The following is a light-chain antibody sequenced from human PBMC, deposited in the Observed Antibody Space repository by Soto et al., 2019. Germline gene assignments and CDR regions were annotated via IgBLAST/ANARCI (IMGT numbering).Light chain of an antibody. J-gene: IGLJ3*02. CDR2: EAT. CDR1: STDIGVYNY. CDR3: SSYTTSATLV. V-gene: IGLV2-14*01. Sequence: QSALTQPASVSGSPGQSITISCTGTSTDIGVYNYDSWYQQHPGKAPKVMIYEATNRPSGVSNRFSGSKSGDTASLTISWLRSEDEADYYCSSYTTSATLVFGGGTKVTVL.